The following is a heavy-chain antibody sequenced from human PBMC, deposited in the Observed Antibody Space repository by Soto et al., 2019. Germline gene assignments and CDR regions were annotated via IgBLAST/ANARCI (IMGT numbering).Heavy chain of an antibody. J-gene: IGHJ4*02. D-gene: IGHD3-10*01. CDR3: AKDRHYPRDYFHY. Sequence: EVQLLESGGGLVQPGGSLRLSCAASGFTFSSSAISWVRQAPGKGLEWVSAVSANGQSIYYADSVRGRFTISRDNSKNTVFLHMDSLSAEDTAVYYCAKDRHYPRDYFHYWGQGTLVTVSS. CDR1: GFTFSSSA. CDR2: VSANGQSI. V-gene: IGHV3-23*01.